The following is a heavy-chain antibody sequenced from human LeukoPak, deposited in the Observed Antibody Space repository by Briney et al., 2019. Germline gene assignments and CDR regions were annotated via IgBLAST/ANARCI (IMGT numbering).Heavy chain of an antibody. V-gene: IGHV5-10-1*01. D-gene: IGHD6-19*01. CDR1: GYSFTRYW. CDR3: ARTYSSGWAFFDY. CDR2: IDPSDSYT. Sequence: GESLEISCKASGYSFTRYWISWVRQMPGKGLEWMGRIDPSDSYTNYSPSFQGHVTISADKSIGTAYLQWRSLKASDTAIYYCARTYSSGWAFFDYWGQGNMVTVSS. J-gene: IGHJ4*02.